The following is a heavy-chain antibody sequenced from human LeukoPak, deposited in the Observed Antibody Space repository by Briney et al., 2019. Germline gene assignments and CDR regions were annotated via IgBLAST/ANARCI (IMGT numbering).Heavy chain of an antibody. CDR1: GGSFSGYY. D-gene: IGHD3-10*01. CDR3: ARHRHRGGEALPRRGTFDY. Sequence: SETLSLTCAVYGGSFSGYYWSWIRQPPGKGLEWIGEINHSGSTNYNPSLKSRVTISVDTSKNQFSLKLSSVTAADTAVYYCARHRHRGGEALPRRGTFDYWGQGTLVTVSS. CDR2: INHSGST. V-gene: IGHV4-34*01. J-gene: IGHJ4*02.